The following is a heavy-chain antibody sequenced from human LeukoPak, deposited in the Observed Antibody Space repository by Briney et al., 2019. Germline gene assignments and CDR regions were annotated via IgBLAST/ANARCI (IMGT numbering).Heavy chain of an antibody. CDR2: VYYSGSS. V-gene: IGHV4-31*03. Sequence: PSQTPSLTCSVFGSSVSSDEYYWSWVRQHPGKGLEWIGYVYYSGSSYYIPSLESRITMSVEVSKNQFSLELRSVTAADTAVYYCARVKVLRFLEWFLDFWGQGALVTVSS. J-gene: IGHJ4*02. CDR1: GSSVSSDEYY. CDR3: ARVKVLRFLEWFLDF. D-gene: IGHD3-3*01.